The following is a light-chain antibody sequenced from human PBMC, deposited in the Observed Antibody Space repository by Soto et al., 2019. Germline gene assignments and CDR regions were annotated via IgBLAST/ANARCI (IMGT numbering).Light chain of an antibody. V-gene: IGLV2-11*01. CDR3: CAYAGSDTLI. J-gene: IGLJ1*01. CDR1: SSDVGSSNY. CDR2: DVA. Sequence: QSAPTQPRSVSGSPGQTVTISCTGSSSDVGSSNYMSWYQQHPGEAPKLVIYDVAQRPSGVPDRLSGSRSGKTASLTISGLQPDDEADYYCCAYAGSDTLIFGSGTKLTV.